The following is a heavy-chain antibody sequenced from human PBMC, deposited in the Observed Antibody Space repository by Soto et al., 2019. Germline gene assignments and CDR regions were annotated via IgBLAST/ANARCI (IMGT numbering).Heavy chain of an antibody. D-gene: IGHD6-19*01. CDR1: GFTFSIYP. CDR2: FGSDGSST. J-gene: IGHJ4*02. Sequence: EVQLLESGGGLVQPGGSLRVSCVASGFTFSIYPMIWVRQAPGEGLEWVSSFGSDGSSTYYADSVKGRFTISRDSSRNTLYLQMNSLRAEDTAVYFCAVNPRYSSGQYSGPTPIFDRWGPGTQVTVSS. CDR3: AVNPRYSSGQYSGPTPIFDR. V-gene: IGHV3-23*01.